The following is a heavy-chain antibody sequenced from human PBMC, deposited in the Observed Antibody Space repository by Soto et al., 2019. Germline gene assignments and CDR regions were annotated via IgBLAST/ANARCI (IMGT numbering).Heavy chain of an antibody. D-gene: IGHD6-13*01. Sequence: PGGSLRLSCAASGFTFDDYAMHWVRQAPGKGLEWVSGISWNSGSIGYADSVKGRFTISRDNAKNSLYLQMNSLRAEDTALYYCAKHSHGSSWYAGSIIDYWGQGTLVPVSS. V-gene: IGHV3-9*01. J-gene: IGHJ4*02. CDR2: ISWNSGSI. CDR3: AKHSHGSSWYAGSIIDY. CDR1: GFTFDDYA.